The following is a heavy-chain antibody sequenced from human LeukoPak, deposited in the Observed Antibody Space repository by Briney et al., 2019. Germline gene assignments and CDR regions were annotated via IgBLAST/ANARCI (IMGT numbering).Heavy chain of an antibody. J-gene: IGHJ4*02. CDR2: IIPILGIA. V-gene: IGHV1-69*04. D-gene: IGHD3-22*01. Sequence: SVKVSCKASGGTFSSYAINWVRQAPGEGLEWMGRIIPILGIANYAQKFQGRVTITADRSTSTAYMELSSLRSEDAAVYYCAAFFYDSSGYQTLYYFDYWGQGTLVTVSS. CDR3: AAFFYDSSGYQTLYYFDY. CDR1: GGTFSSYA.